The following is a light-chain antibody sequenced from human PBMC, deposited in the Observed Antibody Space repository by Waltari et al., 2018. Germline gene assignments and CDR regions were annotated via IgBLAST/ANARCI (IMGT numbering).Light chain of an antibody. Sequence: EIVMTQSPATLSVSPGERATLSCRASQSVSSNVAWYQQKTGQAPRLLIYGASTRATGIPARFSGSGSGTEFTLTISSLQSEDFAVYYCQQYNNWPPWTFGQGTKVEIK. CDR3: QQYNNWPPWT. CDR1: QSVSSN. J-gene: IGKJ1*01. CDR2: GAS. V-gene: IGKV3-15*01.